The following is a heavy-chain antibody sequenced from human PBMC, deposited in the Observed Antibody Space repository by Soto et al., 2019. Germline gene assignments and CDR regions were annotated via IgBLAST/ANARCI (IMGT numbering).Heavy chain of an antibody. CDR2: IYSGGST. CDR3: ARGLSSSPYYYYGMDV. D-gene: IGHD6-6*01. J-gene: IGHJ6*02. Sequence: GGSLRLSCAASGFTVSSNYMSWVRQAPGKGLEWVSVIYSGGSTYYADSVKGRFTISRDNSKNTLYLQMNSLRAEDTAVYYFARGLSSSPYYYYGMDVWGQGTTVTVSS. V-gene: IGHV3-53*01. CDR1: GFTVSSNY.